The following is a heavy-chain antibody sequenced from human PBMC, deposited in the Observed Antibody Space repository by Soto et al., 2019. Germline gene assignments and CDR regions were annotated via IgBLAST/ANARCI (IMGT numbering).Heavy chain of an antibody. CDR3: TRVGGSVSGMDV. D-gene: IGHD1-26*01. CDR2: IDNAGSSA. V-gene: IGHV3-74*01. Sequence: GGSLRLSCAVSGFTFSIYWMHWVRQAPGKGPVWVSRIDNAGSSARYADSVKGRFTISRDNAKNTVYLQMNSLRAEDTAVYYCTRVGGSVSGMDVWGQGTTVTVSS. J-gene: IGHJ6*02. CDR1: GFTFSIYW.